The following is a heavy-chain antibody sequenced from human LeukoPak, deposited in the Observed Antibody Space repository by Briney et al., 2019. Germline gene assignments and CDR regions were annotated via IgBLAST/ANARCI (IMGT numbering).Heavy chain of an antibody. Sequence: GRSLRLSCAASGFTFSSYAMHWVRQAPGKGLEWVAVISYDGSNKYYVDSVKGRFTISRDNSKNTLYLQMNSLRAEDTAVYYCAREWFGFDYWGQGTLVTVSS. D-gene: IGHD3-10*01. J-gene: IGHJ4*02. V-gene: IGHV3-30-3*01. CDR3: AREWFGFDY. CDR2: ISYDGSNK. CDR1: GFTFSSYA.